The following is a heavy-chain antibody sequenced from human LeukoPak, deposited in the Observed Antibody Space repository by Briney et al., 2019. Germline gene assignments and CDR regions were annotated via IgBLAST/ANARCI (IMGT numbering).Heavy chain of an antibody. CDR1: GGSISSYY. CDR3: AISYDSSGYLDY. Sequence: SETLSLTCTVSGGSISSYYWSWIRQPPGKGLEWVGYIYYSGSTNYNPSLKSRVTISVDTSKNQFSLKLSSVTAADTAVYYCAISYDSSGYLDYWGQGTLVTVSS. D-gene: IGHD3-22*01. CDR2: IYYSGST. J-gene: IGHJ4*02. V-gene: IGHV4-59*01.